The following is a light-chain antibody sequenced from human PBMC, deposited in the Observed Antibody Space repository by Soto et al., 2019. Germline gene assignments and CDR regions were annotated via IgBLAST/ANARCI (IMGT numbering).Light chain of an antibody. CDR2: AAS. Sequence: DIQMTQSPSSLSASVGDRVTITCRASQGIANYLAWYQQKPGKVPKLLIYAASTLEPGVPSRFSGSGFGTDFTLSISSLQPEDFANDYCQKYNGAPFTFGPGTKVDIK. CDR3: QKYNGAPFT. CDR1: QGIANY. J-gene: IGKJ3*01. V-gene: IGKV1-27*01.